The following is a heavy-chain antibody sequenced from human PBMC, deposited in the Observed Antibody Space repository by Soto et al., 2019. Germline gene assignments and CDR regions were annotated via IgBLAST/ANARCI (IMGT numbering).Heavy chain of an antibody. D-gene: IGHD3-10*01. CDR2: ISSSSSYI. Sequence: PGGSLRLSCAASGFTFSSYSMNWVRRAPGKGLEWVSSISSSSSYIYYADSVKGRFTISRDNAKNSLYLQMNSLRAEDTAVYYCARGPGYYYYGMDVWGQGTTVTVSS. CDR1: GFTFSSYS. CDR3: ARGPGYYYYGMDV. V-gene: IGHV3-21*01. J-gene: IGHJ6*02.